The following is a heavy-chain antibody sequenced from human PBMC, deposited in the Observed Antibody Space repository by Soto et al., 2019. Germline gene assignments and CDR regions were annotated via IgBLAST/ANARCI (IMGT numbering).Heavy chain of an antibody. D-gene: IGHD2-2*01. J-gene: IGHJ6*04. CDR2: IYYSGRT. CDR3: ARQGGVYSSTAVVV. CDR1: GGSIRSSSYH. Sequence: QLQLQESGPGLVKASENLSLTCTVSGGSIRSSSYHWGWIRQPPWKGLEWIGSIYYSGRTYYNPSLKSRDTRSVDTSKHQFSLKLSSVTAADTAVFYCARQGGVYSSTAVVVWGKGTTVTVSS. V-gene: IGHV4-39*01.